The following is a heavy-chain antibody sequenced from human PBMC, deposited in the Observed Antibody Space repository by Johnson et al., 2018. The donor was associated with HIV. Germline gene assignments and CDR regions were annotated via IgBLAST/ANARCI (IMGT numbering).Heavy chain of an antibody. V-gene: IGHV3-11*04. J-gene: IGHJ3*02. CDR3: AKELYAPAPFDI. CDR1: GFTFSDYY. D-gene: IGHD2/OR15-2a*01. CDR2: ISSSGSTI. Sequence: VQLVESGGGLVKPGGSLRLSCAASGFTFSDYYMSWIRQAPGKGLEWVSYISSSGSTIYYADSVKGRFTISRDNSKNTLYLQMNSLRAEDTAVYYCAKELYAPAPFDIWGQGTMVTVSS.